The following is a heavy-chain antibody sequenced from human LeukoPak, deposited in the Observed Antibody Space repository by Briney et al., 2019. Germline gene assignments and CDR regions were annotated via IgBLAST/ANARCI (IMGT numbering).Heavy chain of an antibody. Sequence: SETLSLTCTVSGGSISSYYWSWIRQPAGKGLEWIGRIYTSGSTNYNPSLKSRVTMSVDTSKNQFSLKLSSVTAADTAVYYCARVGVVAPAAPNFDLWGRGTLVTVSS. CDR1: GGSISSYY. D-gene: IGHD2-2*01. V-gene: IGHV4-4*07. J-gene: IGHJ2*01. CDR2: IYTSGST. CDR3: ARVGVVAPAAPNFDL.